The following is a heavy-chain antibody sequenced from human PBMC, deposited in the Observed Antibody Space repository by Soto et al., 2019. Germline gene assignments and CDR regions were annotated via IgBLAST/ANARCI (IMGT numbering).Heavy chain of an antibody. V-gene: IGHV1-18*01. CDR3: ATTNIVVVPAAMGGGSSFDY. Sequence: QVQLVQSGAEVKKPGASVKVSCKASGYTFTSYGISWVRQAPGQGLEWMGWISAYNGNTNYAQKLQGRVTMTTDTSTSTAYMELRSLRSDDTAVYYCATTNIVVVPAAMGGGSSFDYWGPGTLVTVSS. D-gene: IGHD2-2*01. J-gene: IGHJ4*02. CDR2: ISAYNGNT. CDR1: GYTFTSYG.